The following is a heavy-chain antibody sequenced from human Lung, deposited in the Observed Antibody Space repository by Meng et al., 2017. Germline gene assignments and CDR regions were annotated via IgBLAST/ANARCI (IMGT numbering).Heavy chain of an antibody. J-gene: IGHJ4*02. CDR3: ARDEDISAAGKLFGDY. CDR1: GYNFPDYY. V-gene: IGHV1-2*06. Sequence: VAWVESWAGVKKPGASVKVSCKPSGYNFPDYYIPWVRRAPGQGLEWMGRINPKSGDTHYAQKFQARVTMTGDTSISTAYMELSGLRSDDTAMYYCARDEDISAAGKLFGDYWGQGTLVTVSS. CDR2: INPKSGDT. D-gene: IGHD6-25*01.